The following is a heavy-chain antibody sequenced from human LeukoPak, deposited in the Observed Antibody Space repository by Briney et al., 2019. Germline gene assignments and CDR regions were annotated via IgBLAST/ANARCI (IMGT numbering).Heavy chain of an antibody. V-gene: IGHV3-7*02. CDR1: GFTFSRYW. CDR3: ARADY. Sequence: GGSLRLSCAASGFTFSRYWMSWVRQAPGKGLEWVASIKQDGSERYYVDSVKGRFTISSDNAKNSVYVQMNSLRPEDTAVYYCARADYWGQGALVTVSS. CDR2: IKQDGSER. J-gene: IGHJ4*02.